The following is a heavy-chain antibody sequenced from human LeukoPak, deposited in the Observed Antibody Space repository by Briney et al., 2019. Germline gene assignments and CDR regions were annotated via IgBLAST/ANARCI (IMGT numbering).Heavy chain of an antibody. Sequence: PGGSLRLSCAASGFTFSSYSMNWVRQAPGKGLEWVSAISGSGGSTYYADSVKGRFTISRDNSKNTLYLQMNSLRAEDTAVYYCAKVAKGTVVPAAMTRHFDYWGQGTLVTVSS. CDR2: ISGSGGST. J-gene: IGHJ4*02. CDR3: AKVAKGTVVPAAMTRHFDY. CDR1: GFTFSSYS. V-gene: IGHV3-23*01. D-gene: IGHD2-2*01.